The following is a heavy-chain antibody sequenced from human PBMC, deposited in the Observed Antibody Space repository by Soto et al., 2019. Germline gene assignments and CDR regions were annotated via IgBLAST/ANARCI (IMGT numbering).Heavy chain of an antibody. V-gene: IGHV3-23*01. CDR2: ISGSGGRT. Sequence: GGSLRLSCAASGFTFSSYAMSWVRQAPGKGLEWVSAISGSGGRTNYADSVKGRFTISRDNSRNTVYLQMNSLRAYDTAVYYCAKDRLAGGFDYWGQGTLVTVSS. CDR1: GFTFSSYA. D-gene: IGHD3-16*01. CDR3: AKDRLAGGFDY. J-gene: IGHJ4*02.